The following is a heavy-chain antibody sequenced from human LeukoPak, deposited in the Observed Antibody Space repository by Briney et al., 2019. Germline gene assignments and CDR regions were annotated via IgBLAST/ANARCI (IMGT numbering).Heavy chain of an antibody. V-gene: IGHV3-21*01. CDR3: ARGPYYYYMDV. Sequence: PGGYLRLCCAASGFTFSRYSMNWVRQAPGKGLEWVSSISSSSSYIYYADSVKGRFTISRDNAKNSLYLQMNSLRAEDTAVYYCARGPYYYYMDVWGKGTTVTVSS. J-gene: IGHJ6*03. CDR2: ISSSSSYI. CDR1: GFTFSRYS.